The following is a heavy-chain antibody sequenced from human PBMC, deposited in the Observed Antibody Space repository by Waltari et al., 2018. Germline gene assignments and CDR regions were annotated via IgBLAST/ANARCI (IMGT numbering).Heavy chain of an antibody. D-gene: IGHD2-21*02. CDR2: ISGDGTST. Sequence: EVQLVESGGGLVQPGGSLRLSCVASRFIFSRYAMSWGRQAPGKGLEWVSAISGDGTSTSYADSVKGRFTVSRDNSQNTLFLRMNSLRADDTAMYYCCVTDSYDYWGQGTLVTVSP. V-gene: IGHV3-23*04. CDR3: CVTDSYDY. J-gene: IGHJ4*02. CDR1: RFIFSRYA.